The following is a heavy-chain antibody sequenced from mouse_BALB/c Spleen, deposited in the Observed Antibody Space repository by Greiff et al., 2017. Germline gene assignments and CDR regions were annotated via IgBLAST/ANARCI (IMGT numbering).Heavy chain of an antibody. CDR1: GFTFTDYY. CDR2: IRNKANGYTT. Sequence: EVKLMESGGGLVQPGGSLRLSCATSGFTFTDYYMSWVRQPPGKALEWLGFIRNKANGYTTEYSASVKGRFTISRDNSQSILYLQMNTLRAEDSATYYCARDKLDDGYCFAYWGQGTLVTVSA. J-gene: IGHJ3*01. D-gene: IGHD2-3*01. V-gene: IGHV7-3*02. CDR3: ARDKLDDGYCFAY.